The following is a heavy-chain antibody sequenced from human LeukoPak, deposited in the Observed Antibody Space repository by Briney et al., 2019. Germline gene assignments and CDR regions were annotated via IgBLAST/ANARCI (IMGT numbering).Heavy chain of an antibody. J-gene: IGHJ1*01. CDR1: GGSIRSHY. Sequence: KPSETLSLTCTVSGGSIRSHYWSWIRQPPGKGLDWIGYIYYSGSTSYNPSLKSRVTISVDTPKNQFSLKLSSVTAADTAVYYCARGAGYDSSGYYAEYFQHWGQGTLVTVSS. CDR2: IYYSGST. V-gene: IGHV4-59*11. CDR3: ARGAGYDSSGYYAEYFQH. D-gene: IGHD3-22*01.